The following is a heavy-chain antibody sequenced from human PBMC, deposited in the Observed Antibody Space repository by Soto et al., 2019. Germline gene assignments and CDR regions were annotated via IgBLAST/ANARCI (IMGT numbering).Heavy chain of an antibody. D-gene: IGHD5-12*01. J-gene: IGHJ3*02. Sequence: SVKVSCKASGGTFSSYTISWVRQAPGQGLEWMGRIIPILGIANYAQKFQGRVTITADKSTSTAYMELSSLRSEDTAVYYCARDGIVATINAFDIWGQGTMVTVS. V-gene: IGHV1-69*04. CDR2: IIPILGIA. CDR3: ARDGIVATINAFDI. CDR1: GGTFSSYT.